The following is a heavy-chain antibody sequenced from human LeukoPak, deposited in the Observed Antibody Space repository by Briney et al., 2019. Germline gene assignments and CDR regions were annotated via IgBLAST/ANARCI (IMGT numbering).Heavy chain of an antibody. D-gene: IGHD3-10*01. CDR3: ARRGYGMDV. CDR2: ISYDGSNK. CDR1: GFTFSSYA. V-gene: IGHV3-30-3*01. Sequence: GGSLRLSCAASGFTFSSYAMHWVRQAPGKGLECVAVISYDGSNKYYADSVKGRFTISRDNSKNTLYLQMNSLRAEDTAVYYCARRGYGMDVWGQGTTVTVSS. J-gene: IGHJ6*02.